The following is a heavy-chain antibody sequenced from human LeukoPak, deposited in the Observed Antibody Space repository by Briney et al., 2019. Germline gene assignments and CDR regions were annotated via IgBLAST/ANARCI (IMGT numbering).Heavy chain of an antibody. CDR3: AREGQRLVRYYYYMDV. Sequence: PSETLSLTCAVYGGSFSGYYWSWIRQPPGKGLEWIGEINHSGSTNYNPSLKSRVTISVDTSKNQFSLKLSSVTAADTAVYYCAREGQRLVRYYYYMDVWGKGTTVTVSS. CDR2: INHSGST. D-gene: IGHD6-19*01. V-gene: IGHV4-34*01. CDR1: GGSFSGYY. J-gene: IGHJ6*03.